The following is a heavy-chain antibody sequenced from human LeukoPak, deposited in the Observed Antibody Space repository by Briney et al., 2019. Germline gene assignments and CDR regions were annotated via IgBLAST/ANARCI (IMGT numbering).Heavy chain of an antibody. J-gene: IGHJ6*03. V-gene: IGHV3-53*01. CDR2: IHTDGST. Sequence: PGGSLRLSCAASGFSVSDHYMNWVRQAPGKGLEWVLVIHTDGSTYAADTVKGRFTISGDNSKNMLYLQMNSLRAEDTAVYYCARSLRVRGVPDYMDVWGKGTTVTISS. D-gene: IGHD3-10*01. CDR1: GFSVSDHY. CDR3: ARSLRVRGVPDYMDV.